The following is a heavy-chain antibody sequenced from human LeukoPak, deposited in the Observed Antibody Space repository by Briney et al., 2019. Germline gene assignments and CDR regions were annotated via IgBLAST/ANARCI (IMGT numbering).Heavy chain of an antibody. CDR3: ARFNYDYVWGSYPDY. CDR1: GGSISSYY. CDR2: IYYSGST. V-gene: IGHV4-59*08. Sequence: PSETLSLTCTVSGGSISSYYWSWIRQPPGRGLEWIGYIYYSGSTNYNPSLKSRVTISVDTSKNQFSLKLSSVTAADTAVYYCARFNYDYVWGSYPDYWGQGTLVTVSS. J-gene: IGHJ4*02. D-gene: IGHD3-16*01.